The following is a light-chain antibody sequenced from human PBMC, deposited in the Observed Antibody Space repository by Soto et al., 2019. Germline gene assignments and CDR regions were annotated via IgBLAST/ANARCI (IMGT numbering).Light chain of an antibody. J-gene: IGKJ1*01. CDR3: QQHYNTPRT. Sequence: DIQMTQSPSSLSASLVYIFTITCXTSQPISDYLNWYQQKPGKAPTLLIYTASNLQSGVPSRFSGSGSGTHFTLTISSLQPEDFATYYCQQHYNTPRTFGQGTKVDIK. CDR2: TAS. V-gene: IGKV1-39*01. CDR1: QPISDY.